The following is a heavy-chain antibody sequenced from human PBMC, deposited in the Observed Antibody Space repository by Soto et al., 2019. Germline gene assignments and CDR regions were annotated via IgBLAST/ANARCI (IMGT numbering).Heavy chain of an antibody. CDR3: ARDLSGDYLDY. V-gene: IGHV1-18*01. D-gene: IGHD4-17*01. J-gene: IGHJ4*02. CDR2: ISAYNGNT. Sequence: ASVKVSCKASGYTFTSYGISWVRQAPGQGLEWMGWISAYNGNTNYAQKLQGRVTTTTDTSTSTAYMELRSLRSGDTAVYYCARDLSGDYLDYWGQGTLVTVSS. CDR1: GYTFTSYG.